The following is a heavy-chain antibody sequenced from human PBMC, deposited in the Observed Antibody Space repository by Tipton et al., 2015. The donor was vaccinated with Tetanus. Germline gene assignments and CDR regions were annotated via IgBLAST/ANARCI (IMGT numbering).Heavy chain of an antibody. V-gene: IGHV3-30*18. D-gene: IGHD4-17*01. CDR1: GFIFSNYA. J-gene: IGHJ6*02. Sequence: TLTLSCAASGFIFSNYAMHWVRQDPGKGLEWVALISYDGSKIYYEDSVKGRFTISRDDSKETVYLQMSSLRAEDTAVYYCAKLDYGDYGLYYYYEMYVWGQGSTVTVSS. CDR3: AKLDYGDYGLYYYYEMYV. CDR2: ISYDGSKI.